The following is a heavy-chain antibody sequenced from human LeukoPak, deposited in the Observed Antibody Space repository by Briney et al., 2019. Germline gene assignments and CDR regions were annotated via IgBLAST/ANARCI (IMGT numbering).Heavy chain of an antibody. V-gene: IGHV3-64*01. CDR1: GFPLSSHA. Sequence: PGGSLRLSCAASGFPLSSHAMHWVRQAPGEGLEYVSAISSNGGSTYYANSVKGRFTLSRDNSKHTLYPQMGSLRAEGMAVYYCASARDSSGYYLCCGQGCLVSVSS. J-gene: IGHJ4*02. D-gene: IGHD3-22*01. CDR3: ASARDSSGYYLC. CDR2: ISSNGGST.